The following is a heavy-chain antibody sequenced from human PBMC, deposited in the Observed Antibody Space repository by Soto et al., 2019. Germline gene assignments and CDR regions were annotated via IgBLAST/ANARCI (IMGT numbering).Heavy chain of an antibody. J-gene: IGHJ4*02. CDR1: GFTFSSYW. V-gene: IGHV3-74*01. CDR2: INSDGSST. D-gene: IGHD6-6*01. CDR3: ASLSSSSFKKGGFDY. Sequence: EVQLVESGGGLVQPGGSLRLSCAASGFTFSSYWMHWVRQAPGKGLVWVSRINSDGSSTSYADSVKGRFTISRDNAKNTLYLQMNRLRAEDTAVYYCASLSSSSFKKGGFDYWGQGTLVTVSS.